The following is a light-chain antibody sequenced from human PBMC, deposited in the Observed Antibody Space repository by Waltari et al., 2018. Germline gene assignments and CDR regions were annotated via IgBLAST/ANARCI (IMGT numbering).Light chain of an antibody. CDR2: DVG. J-gene: IGLJ1*01. Sequence: QSALTQPASVSGSPGQSITISCTGTSSDVGGYNYVSWYQQHPGQAPKLMIYDVGNRRAGVCNRLSVSKSLNTASLTSSGLQAEDQADYYCSSYTSSSTLGVFGTGTKVTVL. V-gene: IGLV2-14*01. CDR3: SSYTSSSTLGV. CDR1: SSDVGGYNY.